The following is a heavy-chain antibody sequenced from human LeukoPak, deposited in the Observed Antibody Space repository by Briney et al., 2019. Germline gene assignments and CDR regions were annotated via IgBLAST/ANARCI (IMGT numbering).Heavy chain of an antibody. CDR2: IIPILGIA. J-gene: IGHJ2*01. CDR1: GGTFSSYA. CDR3: ARDSEGINWYFDL. Sequence: SVKVSCKASGGTFSSYAISWVRQAPGQGLEWMGRIIPILGIADYAQKFQGRVTITADKSTSTAYMELSSLRSEDTAVYYCARDSEGINWYFDLWGRGTLVTASS. D-gene: IGHD3-10*01. V-gene: IGHV1-69*04.